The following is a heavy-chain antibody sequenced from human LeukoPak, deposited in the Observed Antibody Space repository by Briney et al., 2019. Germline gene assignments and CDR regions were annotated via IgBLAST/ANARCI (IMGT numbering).Heavy chain of an antibody. J-gene: IGHJ4*02. CDR3: AREGGYYGPGSSSYFDY. Sequence: GGSLRLSCAASGFTFSSYSMNGVRQAPGKGLEWVSSISSSSSYIYYADSVKGRFTISRDNAKNSLYLQMNSLRAEDTAVYYCAREGGYYGPGSSSYFDYWGQGTLVTVSS. CDR1: GFTFSSYS. D-gene: IGHD3-10*01. V-gene: IGHV3-21*01. CDR2: ISSSSSYI.